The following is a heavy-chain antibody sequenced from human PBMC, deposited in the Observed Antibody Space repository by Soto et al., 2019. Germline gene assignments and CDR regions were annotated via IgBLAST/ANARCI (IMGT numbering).Heavy chain of an antibody. CDR1: GYTFSSYY. CDR3: ARDVWDDSSGYYYFDY. CDR2: INPSGGYT. V-gene: IGHV1-46*01. D-gene: IGHD3-22*01. Sequence: ASVKVSCKASGYTFSSYYMNWVRQAPGQGLEWLGIINPSGGYTTYAQRFLGRVTMTTDTSTSTAYMELRSLRSDDAAVYYCARDVWDDSSGYYYFDYWGQGTLVTVSS. J-gene: IGHJ4*02.